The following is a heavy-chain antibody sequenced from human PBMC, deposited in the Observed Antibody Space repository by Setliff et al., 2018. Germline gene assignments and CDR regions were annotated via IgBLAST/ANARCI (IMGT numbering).Heavy chain of an antibody. CDR3: ARGRNIAARLLDS. CDR1: GASISNRDYH. V-gene: IGHV4-39*07. J-gene: IGHJ4*02. D-gene: IGHD6-6*01. CDR2: INYRGST. Sequence: SETLSLTCTVSGASISNRDYHWTWIRQSPEKGLEWIGEINYRGSTNYNPSLKSRVTISIDTSKDQFSLKLISMTAADTAVYYCARGRNIAARLLDSWGQGTLVTVSS.